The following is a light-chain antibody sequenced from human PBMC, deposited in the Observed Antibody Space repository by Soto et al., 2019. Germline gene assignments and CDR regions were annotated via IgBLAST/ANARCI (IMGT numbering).Light chain of an antibody. CDR3: SSYTIIVTEV. V-gene: IGLV2-14*01. Sequence: LAPPASVSGSRGQSITLFCTGTSSDVGRYNYVSWYQHHPGKAPQLMIYEVSNRPSGVSNRFSGSKSGNTASLTISGLRAEDGSDDYCSSYTIIVTEVFGNRTRVTF. CDR2: EVS. J-gene: IGLJ1*01. CDR1: SSDVGRYNY.